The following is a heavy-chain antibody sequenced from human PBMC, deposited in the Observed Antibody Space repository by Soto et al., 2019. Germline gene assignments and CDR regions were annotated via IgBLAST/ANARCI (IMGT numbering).Heavy chain of an antibody. Sequence: GGSLRLSCAASGFTFSAFFMTWVRQTPGQGLEWVSTISPGGDNTYYADSVKGRFSISRDDSENTLFLQMNSLRAEDTAVYYCVKGGWCESWGQGALVTVSS. CDR2: ISPGGDNT. CDR3: VKGGWCES. J-gene: IGHJ5*02. V-gene: IGHV3-23*01. CDR1: GFTFSAFF. D-gene: IGHD6-19*01.